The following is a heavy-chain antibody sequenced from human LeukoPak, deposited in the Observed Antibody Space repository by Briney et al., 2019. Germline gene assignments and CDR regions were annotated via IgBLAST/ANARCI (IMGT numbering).Heavy chain of an antibody. CDR1: GFTGRNNY. Sequence: GSLRLSCAASGFTGRNNYMSWVRQAPGKGLGWGPVIYCGGSTYYADSVKGRFTISRDNSKNTLYLQMNSLRAEDTAVYYCARIPAYYYDSSGYYWFDYWGQGTLVTVSS. CDR3: ARIPAYYYDSSGYYWFDY. J-gene: IGHJ4*02. V-gene: IGHV3-53*01. CDR2: IYCGGST. D-gene: IGHD3-22*01.